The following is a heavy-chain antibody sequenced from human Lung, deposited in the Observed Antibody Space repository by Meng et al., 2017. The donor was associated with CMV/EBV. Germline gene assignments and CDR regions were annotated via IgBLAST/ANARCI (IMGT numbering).Heavy chain of an antibody. D-gene: IGHD2-2*01. CDR1: GFIFTSYA. CDR2: ISAYNGNT. CDR3: ARFYCSSTSCPHVLFDY. Sequence: GQRVHSGAGVKKPGASVKVSCEASGFIFTSYAISWVRQAPGQGLQYMGWISAYNGNTNYAQELQGRVTMTTDTSTSTAYMELRSLRFDDTAVYYCARFYCSSTSCPHVLFDYWGQGTLVAVSS. V-gene: IGHV1-18*01. J-gene: IGHJ4*02.